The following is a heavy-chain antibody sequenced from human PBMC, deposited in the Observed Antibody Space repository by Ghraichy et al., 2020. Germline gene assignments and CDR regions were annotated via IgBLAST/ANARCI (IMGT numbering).Heavy chain of an antibody. J-gene: IGHJ6*02. CDR3: ARLDTSIDSLDV. Sequence: GESLNISCRGSGYTFTSYLIGWVRQLPGRGLEWMAVIYPHDSDTLYGPSFQGQVTVSADKSINTAYLRWSSLKASDTAMYYCARLDTSIDSLDVWGQGTTVTVSS. V-gene: IGHV5-51*01. CDR2: IYPHDSDT. CDR1: GYTFTSYL. D-gene: IGHD5-18*01.